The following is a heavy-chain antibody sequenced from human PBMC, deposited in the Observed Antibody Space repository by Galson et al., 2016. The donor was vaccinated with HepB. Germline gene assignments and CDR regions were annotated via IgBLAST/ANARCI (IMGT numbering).Heavy chain of an antibody. CDR1: GYTFSNYA. CDR2: INADNDDT. Sequence: SVKVSCKASGYTFSNYAIHWIRQAPGQRLEWMGWINADNDDTKYSHDFQARVTISSDTSASTVYMGLSSLRSEDTAVYYCARSSRAAMFAYFDFWGQGTLVTVSS. D-gene: IGHD2-2*01. CDR3: ARSSRAAMFAYFDF. V-gene: IGHV1-3*01. J-gene: IGHJ4*02.